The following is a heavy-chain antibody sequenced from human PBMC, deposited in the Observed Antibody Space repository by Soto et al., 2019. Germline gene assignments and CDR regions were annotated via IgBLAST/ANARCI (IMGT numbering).Heavy chain of an antibody. J-gene: IGHJ5*02. V-gene: IGHV5-51*01. CDR1: GYSFSGYW. CDR3: ARRYCSGGSCYSVRAWFDP. Sequence: PGESLKISCQGSGYSFSGYWIGWVRQMPGKGLEWMGIIYPGDSDTRYSPSFQGQVTISADKSISTAYLQWSSLKASDTAMYYCARRYCSGGSCYSVRAWFDPWGQGTLVTVSS. CDR2: IYPGDSDT. D-gene: IGHD2-15*01.